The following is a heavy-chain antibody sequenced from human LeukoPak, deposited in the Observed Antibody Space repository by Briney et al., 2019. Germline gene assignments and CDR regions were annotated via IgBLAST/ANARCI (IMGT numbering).Heavy chain of an antibody. J-gene: IGHJ4*02. V-gene: IGHV3-48*01. CDR1: GFTFSSYS. CDR2: ISNSII. Sequence: GGSLRLSCAASGFTFSSYSMNWVRQAPGKGLEWVSYISNSIIDYADSVKGRFTISRDNAKNSLYLQMNSLRAEDTAVYYCARDRSYDSSGPDYWGQGTQVTVSS. CDR3: ARDRSYDSSGPDY. D-gene: IGHD3-22*01.